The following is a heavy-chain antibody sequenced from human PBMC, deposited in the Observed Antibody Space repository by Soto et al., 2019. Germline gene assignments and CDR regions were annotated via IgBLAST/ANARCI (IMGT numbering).Heavy chain of an antibody. D-gene: IGHD3-10*01. J-gene: IGHJ5*02. CDR1: GGSISSSNW. CDR2: IYHSGST. Sequence: QVQLQESGPGLVKPSGTLSLTCAVSGGSISSSNWWSWVRQPPGKGLEWIGEIYHSGSTNYNPSLKSRVTISVDKSKNQCSLKLSSVTAVDTAVYYCARSYMVRGVANWFDPWGQGTLVTVSS. CDR3: ARSYMVRGVANWFDP. V-gene: IGHV4-4*02.